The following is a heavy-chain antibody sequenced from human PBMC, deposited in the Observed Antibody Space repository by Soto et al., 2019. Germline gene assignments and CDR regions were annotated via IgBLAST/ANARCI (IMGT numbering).Heavy chain of an antibody. J-gene: IGHJ5*02. CDR3: ARKYCSGGSCYENWFDP. CDR1: GGSISTYY. Sequence: QVQLQESGPGLVKPSETLSLTCTVSGGSISTYYWSWIRQPPGKGLEWIGYIYYSGSTNYNPSLKSRLTITVDTSKNQFTLKLSSVTAADTAVYYCARKYCSGGSCYENWFDPWGQGTLVTVSS. V-gene: IGHV4-59*08. D-gene: IGHD2-15*01. CDR2: IYYSGST.